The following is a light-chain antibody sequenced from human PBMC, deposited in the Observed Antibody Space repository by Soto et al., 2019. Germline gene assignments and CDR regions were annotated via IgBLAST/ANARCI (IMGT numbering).Light chain of an antibody. CDR1: SSNIGSNT. CDR2: TND. Sequence: VLTQPPSASGTPGQRVTISCSGSSSNIGSNTVNWYQQLPGTAPKLLIYTNDQRPSGVPDRFSGSRSGTSASLAISGLQFEDEADYHCSSWDDNLDAVVFGAGAKVTVL. CDR3: SSWDDNLDAVV. J-gene: IGLJ1*01. V-gene: IGLV1-44*01.